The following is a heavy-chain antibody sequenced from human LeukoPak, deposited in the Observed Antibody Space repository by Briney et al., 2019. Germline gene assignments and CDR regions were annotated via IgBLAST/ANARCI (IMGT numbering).Heavy chain of an antibody. J-gene: IGHJ4*02. V-gene: IGHV3-23*01. CDR1: GFTFSNYA. CDR2: ITMSGDST. Sequence: AGGSLRLSCAASGFTFSNYAFNWVRQAPGKGLEWVSGITMSGDSTYYADSVKGRFTISRDNSKNTLYLQMTSLRAEDTALYYCARTPNRFYDFWGQGTLVTVSS. D-gene: IGHD1-14*01. CDR3: ARTPNRFYDF.